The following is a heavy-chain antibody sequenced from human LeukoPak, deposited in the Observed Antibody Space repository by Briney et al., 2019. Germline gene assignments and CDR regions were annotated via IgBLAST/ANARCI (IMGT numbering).Heavy chain of an antibody. V-gene: IGHV4-59*01. CDR3: ARGYGSSWYNWFDP. J-gene: IGHJ5*02. CDR1: GGSISSYY. CDR2: IYYSGST. Sequence: PSETLSLTCSVSGGSISSYYWSWLRQPPGKGLEWIGYIYYSGSTNDNPSLKSRVTISVDTSKNQFSLKLSSVTAADTAVYYCARGYGSSWYNWFDPWGQGTLVTVSS. D-gene: IGHD6-13*01.